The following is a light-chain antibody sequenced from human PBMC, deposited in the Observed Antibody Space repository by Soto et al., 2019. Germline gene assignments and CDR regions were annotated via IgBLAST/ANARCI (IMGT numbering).Light chain of an antibody. V-gene: IGLV2-11*01. CDR1: SSDVGGYNY. CDR2: DVS. J-gene: IGLJ1*01. CDR3: CSYAGSPRYV. Sequence: QSALTQPRSVSGSPGQSVTISCTGTSSDVGGYNYVSWYQQHPGKAPKVMIYDVSERPSGVPDRFSGSKSGNTASLTISGLKAEDEADYYCCSYAGSPRYVFGTGTKGTVL.